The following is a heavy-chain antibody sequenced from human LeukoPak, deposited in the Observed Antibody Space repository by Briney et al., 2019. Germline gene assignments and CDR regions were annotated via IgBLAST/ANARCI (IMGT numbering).Heavy chain of an antibody. Sequence: GGSLRLSCAASGFTFSSYGMHWVRQAPGKGLEWVAFIRYDGSNKYYADSVKGRFTISRDNSKNTLYLQMNSLRAEDTAVYYCAKVNNRRLSSGFDYWGQGTLVTVSS. J-gene: IGHJ4*02. D-gene: IGHD3-22*01. CDR2: IRYDGSNK. V-gene: IGHV3-30*02. CDR1: GFTFSSYG. CDR3: AKVNNRRLSSGFDY.